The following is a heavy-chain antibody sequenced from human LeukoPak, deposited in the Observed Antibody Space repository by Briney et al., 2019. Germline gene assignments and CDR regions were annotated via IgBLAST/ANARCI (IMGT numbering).Heavy chain of an antibody. D-gene: IGHD1-14*01. Sequence: SETLSLTCAVYGGSFSGYYWSWIRQPPGKGLEWIGEINHSGSTNYNPSLKSRVTISVDTSKNQFSLKLSAVTAADTAVYYCARGRMLPYFDYWGQGTLVTVSS. CDR1: GGSFSGYY. V-gene: IGHV4-34*01. CDR2: INHSGST. CDR3: ARGRMLPYFDY. J-gene: IGHJ4*02.